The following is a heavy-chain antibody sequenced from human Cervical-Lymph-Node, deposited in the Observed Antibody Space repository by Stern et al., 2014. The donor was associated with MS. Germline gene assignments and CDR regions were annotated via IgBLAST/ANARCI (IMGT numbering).Heavy chain of an antibody. V-gene: IGHV1-69*12. CDR3: ALRRGGYCSGGSCYSYWYFDL. D-gene: IGHD2-15*01. J-gene: IGHJ2*01. CDR2: IIPIFGTA. CDR1: GGTFSSYA. Sequence: VQLVQSGAEVKKPGSSVKVSCKASGGTFSSYAISWVRQAPGQGLEWMGGIIPIFGTANYAQKFQGRVTITADESTSTAYMELSSLRSEDTAVYYCALRRGGYCSGGSCYSYWYFDLWGRGTLVTVSS.